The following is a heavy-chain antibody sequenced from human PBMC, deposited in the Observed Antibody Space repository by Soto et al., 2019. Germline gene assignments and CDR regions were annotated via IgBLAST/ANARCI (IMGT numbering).Heavy chain of an antibody. CDR2: FYNGGTT. D-gene: IGHD3-10*01. CDR3: ARDGSERPATY. CDR1: GGSISTYY. Sequence: QVQLQESGPGLVKPSETLSLTCTVSGGSISTYYWIWIRQPPGKGLEWIGVFYNGGTTNYSPSLSRRVTISVDTSKNQFSLKLNSVTAADTAVYYCARDGSERPATYWGQGILVTVSS. J-gene: IGHJ4*02. V-gene: IGHV4-59*01.